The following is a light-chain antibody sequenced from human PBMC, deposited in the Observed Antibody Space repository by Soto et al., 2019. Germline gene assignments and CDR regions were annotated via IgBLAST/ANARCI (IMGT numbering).Light chain of an antibody. CDR2: GAS. CDR3: QQYNNWPPLT. J-gene: IGKJ4*01. V-gene: IGKV3-15*01. Sequence: EIVMTQSPGTLSVSPGERATLSCRASQSVSSNLAWYQQKPGQAPRLLIYGASTRATGIPARFSGSGSGTEFTLIISSLQSEDFAVYYCQQYNNWPPLTFGGGTKVEVK. CDR1: QSVSSN.